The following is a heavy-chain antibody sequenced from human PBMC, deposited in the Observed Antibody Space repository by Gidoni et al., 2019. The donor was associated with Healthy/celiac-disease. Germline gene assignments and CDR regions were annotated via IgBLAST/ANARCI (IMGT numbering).Heavy chain of an antibody. Sequence: QVQLQQWGAGLLKPSETLSLTCAVYGGSFSGYYWSWIRQPPGKGLEWIGEINHSGSTNYNPSLKSRVTISVDTSKNQFSLKLSSVTAADTAVYYCARRRPVGAFDYWGQGTLVTVSS. D-gene: IGHD1-26*01. CDR2: INHSGST. CDR3: ARRRPVGAFDY. V-gene: IGHV4-34*01. J-gene: IGHJ4*02. CDR1: GGSFSGYY.